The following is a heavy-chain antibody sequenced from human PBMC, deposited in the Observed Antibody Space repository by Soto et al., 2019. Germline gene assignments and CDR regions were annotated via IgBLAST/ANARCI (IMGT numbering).Heavy chain of an antibody. CDR1: GFSLSTTSVS. D-gene: IGHD2-15*01. Sequence: QITLKESGPPLVKPTQTLTLTCTFSGFSLSTTSVSVGWIRQPPGKALEWLALIYWDDDKHYSPSLKKRLTITNDNSKNQVVLTTTNMELVDTGTYFCTHVLGYCGGGICYHTVNYPVVWGEGTTVTVSS. CDR2: IYWDDDK. CDR3: THVLGYCGGGICYHTVNYPVV. V-gene: IGHV2-5*02. J-gene: IGHJ6*03.